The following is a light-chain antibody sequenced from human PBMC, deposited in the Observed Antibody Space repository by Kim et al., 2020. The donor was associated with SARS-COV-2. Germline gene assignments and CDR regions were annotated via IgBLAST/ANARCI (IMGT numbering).Light chain of an antibody. J-gene: IGLJ2*01. Sequence: SYELTQPPSLSVAPGKTASITCGGNNIGSKSVYWYQQRPGQAPVLVIYYDSDRPSGIPERFSGSNSGNTATLTINRVEAGDEADYYCHVWDTSSDRPTFGGGTQLTVL. CDR1: NIGSKS. CDR3: HVWDTSSDRPT. V-gene: IGLV3-21*04. CDR2: YDS.